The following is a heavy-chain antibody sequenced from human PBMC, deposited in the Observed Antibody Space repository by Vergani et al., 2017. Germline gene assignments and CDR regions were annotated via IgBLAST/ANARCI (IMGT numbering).Heavy chain of an antibody. D-gene: IGHD4-23*01. CDR3: AIRGTTVVKGFDY. J-gene: IGHJ4*02. Sequence: QVQLQESGPGLVKPSETLSLTCAVSGYSISSGYYWGWIRQPPGKGLEWIGSIYHSGSTYYNPSLKSRVTISVDTSKNQFSLKLSSVTAADTAVYYCAIRGTTVVKGFDYWGQGREVTVSS. CDR2: IYHSGST. CDR1: GYSISSGYY. V-gene: IGHV4-38-2*01.